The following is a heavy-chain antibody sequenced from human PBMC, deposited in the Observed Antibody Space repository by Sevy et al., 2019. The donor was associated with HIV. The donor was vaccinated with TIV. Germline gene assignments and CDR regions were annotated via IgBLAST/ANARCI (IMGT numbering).Heavy chain of an antibody. Sequence: GGSLRLSCAASGFAFTNYYAMHWVRQAPGKGLESVALISYDGSDKYYADSVQGRFTISRDNFKNTLYLQMNSLTTEDTAVYYCARPRANYVDHYFFYAMDVWGQGTTVTVSS. CDR1: GFAFTNYYA. CDR3: ARPRANYVDHYFFYAMDV. V-gene: IGHV3-30-3*01. J-gene: IGHJ6*02. CDR2: ISYDGSDK. D-gene: IGHD4-17*01.